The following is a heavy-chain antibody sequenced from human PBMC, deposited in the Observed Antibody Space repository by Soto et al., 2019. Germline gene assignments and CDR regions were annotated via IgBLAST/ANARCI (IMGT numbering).Heavy chain of an antibody. CDR1: RGTYISYA. CDR3: ASHYDSSGYYYRGLDY. D-gene: IGHD3-22*01. V-gene: IGHV1-69*13. J-gene: IGHJ4*02. CDR2: IIPIFGTA. Sequence: AVKVTSKAPRGTYISYAISWVRQAPGKALEWMGGIIPIFGTADYEQKFQSRVTITADESPSTGNMELSSLRSEDTAVYYCASHYDSSGYYYRGLDYWGQGTLVTGSS.